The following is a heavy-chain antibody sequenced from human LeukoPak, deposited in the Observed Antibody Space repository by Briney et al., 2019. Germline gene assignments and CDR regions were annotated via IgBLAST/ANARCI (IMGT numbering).Heavy chain of an antibody. V-gene: IGHV4-30-4*01. CDR1: GGSVSSGDYY. D-gene: IGHD3-10*01. Sequence: SETLSLTCTVSGGSVSSGDYYWGWIRQPPGKGLGWIGYIYYSGSTYYNPSLKSRVTISLDTSKNQLSLKLSSVTAADTAVYYCARSNGSGSYRYFQHWGQGTLVTVSS. CDR2: IYYSGST. J-gene: IGHJ1*01. CDR3: ARSNGSGSYRYFQH.